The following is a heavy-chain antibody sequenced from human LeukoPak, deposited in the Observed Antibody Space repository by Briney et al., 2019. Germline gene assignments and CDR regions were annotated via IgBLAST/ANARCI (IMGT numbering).Heavy chain of an antibody. CDR2: ISAYNGNT. CDR3: ARGHRTAAYDSSGSDY. V-gene: IGHV1-18*01. D-gene: IGHD3-22*01. CDR1: GYTFTSYR. J-gene: IGHJ4*02. Sequence: ASVKVSCKASGYTFTSYRISWVRQGPGQGLEWMGWISAYNGNTKYAQKLQGRVAMTTDTSTSTAYMELRSLRSDDTAVFYCARGHRTAAYDSSGSDYWGQGTLVTVS.